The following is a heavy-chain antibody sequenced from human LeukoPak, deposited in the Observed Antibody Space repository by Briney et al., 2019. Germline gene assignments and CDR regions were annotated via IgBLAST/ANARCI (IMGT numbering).Heavy chain of an antibody. CDR1: GGSISSHY. V-gene: IGHV4-59*11. D-gene: IGHD3-22*01. CDR2: IYYSGST. Sequence: SETLSLTCTVSGGSISSHYWSWIRQPPGKGLGWIGYIYYSGSTNYNPSLKSRVTISVDTSKNQFSLKLSSVTAADTAVYYCAREGYYYDSSGYWRDYYFDYWGQGTLVTVSS. J-gene: IGHJ4*02. CDR3: AREGYYYDSSGYWRDYYFDY.